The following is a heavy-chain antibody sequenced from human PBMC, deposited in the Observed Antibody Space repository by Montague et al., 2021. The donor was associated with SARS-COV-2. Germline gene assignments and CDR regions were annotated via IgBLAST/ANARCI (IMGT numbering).Heavy chain of an antibody. CDR1: VGSVVGEY. J-gene: IGHJ6*02. CDR2: VCRTGRT. V-gene: IGHV4-34*01. D-gene: IGHD3-16*01. CDR3: ARGGHQLRFGLDV. Sequence: SETLSLTCAGDVGSVVGEYWRRSGEHPAELLSRLRHVCRTGRTIYKPSLKSRVTISEDTSKNQFSLKMTSVTAADTAVYYCARGGHQLRFGLDVWGQGTTVTVSS.